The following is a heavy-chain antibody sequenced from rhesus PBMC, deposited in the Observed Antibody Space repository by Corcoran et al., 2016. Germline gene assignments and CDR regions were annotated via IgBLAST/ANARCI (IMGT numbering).Heavy chain of an antibody. CDR3: ARRGYSGYSYGDYFDY. J-gene: IGHJ4*01. Sequence: QVQLQESGPGLVKPSETLSLTCAVSGGSFSSYWWSWIRQPPGKGLEWIGEINGNSGSTNYNPSLKSRVNISKDASKNKFSLKLSSVTAADTAVYYCARRGYSGYSYGDYFDYWGQGVLVTVSS. D-gene: IGHD5-42*01. CDR1: GGSFSSYW. V-gene: IGHV4-80*01. CDR2: INGNSGST.